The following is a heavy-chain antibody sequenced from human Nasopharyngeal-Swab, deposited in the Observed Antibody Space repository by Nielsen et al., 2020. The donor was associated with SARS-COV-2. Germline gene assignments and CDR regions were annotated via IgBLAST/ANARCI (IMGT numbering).Heavy chain of an antibody. D-gene: IGHD2-2*01. CDR1: GFTFSSYA. CDR2: ISGSGGST. Sequence: GESLKISCAASGFTFSSYAMSWVRQAPVKGLEWASAISGSGGSTYYADSVKGRFTISRDNSKNTLYLQMNSLRAEDTAVYYCAKVGELLLTDWYFDLWGRGTLVTVSS. CDR3: AKVGELLLTDWYFDL. J-gene: IGHJ2*01. V-gene: IGHV3-23*01.